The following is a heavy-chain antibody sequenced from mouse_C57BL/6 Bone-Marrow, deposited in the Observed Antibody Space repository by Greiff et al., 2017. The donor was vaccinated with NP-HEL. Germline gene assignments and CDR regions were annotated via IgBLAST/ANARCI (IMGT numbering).Heavy chain of an antibody. CDR1: GYAFSSSW. Sequence: QVQLQQSGPELVKPGASVKISCKASGYAFSSSWMNWVKQRPGKGLEWIGRIYPGDGDTNYNGKFKGKATLTADKSSSTAYMQLSSLTSEDSAVYFCARWVYYYGSSYVYYAMDYWGQGTSVTVSS. CDR2: IYPGDGDT. D-gene: IGHD1-1*01. J-gene: IGHJ4*01. V-gene: IGHV1-82*01. CDR3: ARWVYYYGSSYVYYAMDY.